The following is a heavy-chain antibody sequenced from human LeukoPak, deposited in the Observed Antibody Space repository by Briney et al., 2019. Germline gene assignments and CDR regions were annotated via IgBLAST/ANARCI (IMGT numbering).Heavy chain of an antibody. J-gene: IGHJ4*02. Sequence: SETLSLTCTVSGGSISSYYWSWIRQPPGKGLEWIGYIYYSGSTNYNPSLKSRVTISVDTSKNQFSLKLSSVTAADTAIYHCARDGTTAGNYYDYWGQGTLVTVSS. CDR2: IYYSGST. CDR1: GGSISSYY. V-gene: IGHV4-59*01. CDR3: ARDGTTAGNYYDY. D-gene: IGHD6-13*01.